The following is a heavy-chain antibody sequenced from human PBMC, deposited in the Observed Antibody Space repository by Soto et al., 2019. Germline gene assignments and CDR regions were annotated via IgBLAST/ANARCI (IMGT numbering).Heavy chain of an antibody. CDR2: ISIGGTTI. CDR3: AVAVAGPTAIVY. V-gene: IGHV3-48*01. D-gene: IGHD6-19*01. Sequence: PGGSLRLSCAASGFTFRNYNMNWVRQAPGKGLEWVSHISIGGTTIDYADSVKDRFTISRDNAENSLYLQMNSLRAEDTAVYYCAVAVAGPTAIVYWGQGTLVTVSS. CDR1: GFTFRNYN. J-gene: IGHJ4*02.